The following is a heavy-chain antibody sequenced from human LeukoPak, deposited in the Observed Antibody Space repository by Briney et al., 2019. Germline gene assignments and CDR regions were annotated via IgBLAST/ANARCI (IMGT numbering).Heavy chain of an antibody. D-gene: IGHD3-9*01. J-gene: IGHJ4*02. CDR3: AKESLTKPYYFDY. CDR1: GFTFDDYA. Sequence: GRSLRLSCAASGFTFDDYAMHWVRQAPGKGLEWVSGISWNSGSIGYADSVKGRFTISRDNAKNSLYLQMNSLRAEDMALYYCAKESLTKPYYFDYWGQGTLVTVSS. V-gene: IGHV3-9*03. CDR2: ISWNSGSI.